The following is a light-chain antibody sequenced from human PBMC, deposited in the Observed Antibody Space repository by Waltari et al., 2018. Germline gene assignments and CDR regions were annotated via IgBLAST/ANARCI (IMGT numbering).Light chain of an antibody. CDR1: KWGDKY. V-gene: IGLV3-1*01. CDR3: QGWASTTAYLR. CDR2: QDR. J-gene: IGLJ2*01. Sequence: SYELTQPPSVSLSPGQTASITCSGDKWGDKYICWYQQKQGQSPVLVIYQDRKRPSGIPARLSGSNSWSTAPLPISGTQATDEADYYCQGWASTTAYLRFGGGTKLTVL.